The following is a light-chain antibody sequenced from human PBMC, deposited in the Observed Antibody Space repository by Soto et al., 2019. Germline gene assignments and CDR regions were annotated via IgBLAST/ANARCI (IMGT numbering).Light chain of an antibody. Sequence: EIVLTQSPATLSLSPGERATLSCRASQSVSSYLVWYQQKPGQAPRLLIYGASSRATGIPDRFSGSGSGTDFTVTISRLEPEDFAVYYCQQYGSSPTFGQGTKLEI. CDR2: GAS. CDR1: QSVSSY. CDR3: QQYGSSPT. V-gene: IGKV3-20*01. J-gene: IGKJ2*01.